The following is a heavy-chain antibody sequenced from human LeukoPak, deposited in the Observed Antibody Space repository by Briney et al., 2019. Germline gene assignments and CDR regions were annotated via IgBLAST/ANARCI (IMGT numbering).Heavy chain of an antibody. Sequence: SETLSLTCTMSGGSISRSSYYWGWFRQTPGKGLEWMGSFFYSGNTYYNPSLNSRVTISVETSKNQFSLRLSSVTAADTAVYYCAGTVGATFHFDYWGQGTLVTVSS. V-gene: IGHV4-39*01. CDR1: GGSISRSSYY. D-gene: IGHD1-26*01. J-gene: IGHJ4*02. CDR2: FFYSGNT. CDR3: AGTVGATFHFDY.